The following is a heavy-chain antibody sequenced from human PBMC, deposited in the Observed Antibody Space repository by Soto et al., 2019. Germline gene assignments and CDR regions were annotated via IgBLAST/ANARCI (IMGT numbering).Heavy chain of an antibody. CDR1: GFTVSSYY. J-gene: IGHJ4*02. CDR2: IHRGGNT. CDR3: ARDPGYGLPFLEYLFH. Sequence: EVQLVESGGGLVQPGGSLSLSCAASGFTVSSYYMSWVRQAPGKGLEWVSIIHRGGNTYYADSVKGRFTISRDNSNNMLFLQMNSLRADDTAVYYCARDPGYGLPFLEYLFHRGQGTLVTVSS. V-gene: IGHV3-66*01. D-gene: IGHD3-3*01.